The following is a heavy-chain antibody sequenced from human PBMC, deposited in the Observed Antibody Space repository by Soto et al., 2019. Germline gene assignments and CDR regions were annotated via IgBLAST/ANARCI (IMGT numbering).Heavy chain of an antibody. Sequence: GASVKVSCKASGYTFTSYAMHWVRQAPGQRLEWMGWINAGNGNTKYSQKFQGRVTITRDTSASTAYMELSSLRSEDTAVYYCARDRHNWNYVDPWGQGTLVTVSS. D-gene: IGHD1-7*01. J-gene: IGHJ5*02. CDR1: GYTFTSYA. CDR3: ARDRHNWNYVDP. CDR2: INAGNGNT. V-gene: IGHV1-3*01.